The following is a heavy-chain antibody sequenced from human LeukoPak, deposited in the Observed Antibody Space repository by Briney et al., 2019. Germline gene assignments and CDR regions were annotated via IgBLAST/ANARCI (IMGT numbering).Heavy chain of an antibody. CDR2: ISYSAIS. V-gene: IGHV4-59*01. J-gene: IGHJ6*02. Sequence: PSETLSLTCTVSGGSIGTYYWSWIRQPPGKGLEWIGYISYSAISNYNPSLKSRVTISVDTSKNQFSLKLTSVTAADTAVYYCARHRYGMDVWGRGTTVTVSS. CDR1: GGSIGTYY. CDR3: ARHRYGMDV.